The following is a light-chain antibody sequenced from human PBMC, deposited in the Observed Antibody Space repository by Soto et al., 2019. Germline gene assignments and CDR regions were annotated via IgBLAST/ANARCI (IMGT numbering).Light chain of an antibody. V-gene: IGKV3D-20*02. CDR1: QSLSSIY. CDR3: QQRSNWSWT. Sequence: EIVLTQSPGTLSLSPGQGATLSCRASQSLSSIYLAWYQQKPGQAPRLLIYDASNRATGIPARFSGSGSGTDFTLTISSLEPEDFAVYYCQQRSNWSWTFGQGTRLEIK. CDR2: DAS. J-gene: IGKJ5*01.